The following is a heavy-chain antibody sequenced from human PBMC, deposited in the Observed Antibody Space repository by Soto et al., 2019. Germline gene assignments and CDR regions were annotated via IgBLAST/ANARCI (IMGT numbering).Heavy chain of an antibody. Sequence: QVQLVQSGAEVKKPGASVKVSCKTSGHTFTSHGISWVRQAPGQGLEWMGWISAYNGNTNYAQKLQGRVTMTTDTSTNTAYMELTSLKSDDTAVYYCARDASVLPGSYYDLRGYYDYWGQGTLVTVSS. CDR2: ISAYNGNT. D-gene: IGHD3-22*01. J-gene: IGHJ4*02. CDR3: ARDASVLPGSYYDLRGYYDY. V-gene: IGHV1-18*01. CDR1: GHTFTSHG.